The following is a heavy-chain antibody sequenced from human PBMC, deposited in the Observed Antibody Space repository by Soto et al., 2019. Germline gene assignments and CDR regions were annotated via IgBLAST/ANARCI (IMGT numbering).Heavy chain of an antibody. CDR1: GYTFTSYD. J-gene: IGHJ6*02. CDR3: ARDGYSYGYYYYYGMDV. D-gene: IGHD5-18*01. Sequence: ASVKVSCKASGYTFTSYDINWVRQATGQGLEWMGWMNPNSGNTGYAQKFQGRVTMTRNTSISTAYMELSSLRSEDTAVYYCARDGYSYGYYYYYGMDVWGQGTTVTVSS. V-gene: IGHV1-8*01. CDR2: MNPNSGNT.